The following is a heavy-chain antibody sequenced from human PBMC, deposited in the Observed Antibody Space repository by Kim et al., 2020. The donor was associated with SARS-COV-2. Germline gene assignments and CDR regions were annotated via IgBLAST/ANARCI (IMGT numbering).Heavy chain of an antibody. CDR3: AHRIYGSGWDCAFDI. CDR2: IYWDDDQ. Sequence: SGPTLVNPTQTLTLTCTFSGFSLSTRGVGVGWIRQPPGKALEWLALIYWDDDQRYSPSLSNRLTITKDTSKNQVFLTMTNMDPVDTATYYCAHRIYGSGWDCAFDIGGQGTMVTVSS. CDR1: GFSLSTRGVG. J-gene: IGHJ3*02. V-gene: IGHV2-5*02. D-gene: IGHD3-10*01.